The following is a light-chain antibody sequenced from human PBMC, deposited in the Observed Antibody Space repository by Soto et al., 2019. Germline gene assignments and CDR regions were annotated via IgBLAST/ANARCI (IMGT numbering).Light chain of an antibody. J-gene: IGLJ2*01. CDR2: EVS. V-gene: IGLV2-8*01. Sequence: QSALTQPPSASGSPGXSXXISCTGSSSDVGGYNYVTWHQQHPGKAPKLMIYEVSKRPSGVPDRLSGSKSGNTASLTVSGLQAEDEADYYCSSYGGSNTVVFGGGTKLTVL. CDR3: SSYGGSNTVV. CDR1: SSDVGGYNY.